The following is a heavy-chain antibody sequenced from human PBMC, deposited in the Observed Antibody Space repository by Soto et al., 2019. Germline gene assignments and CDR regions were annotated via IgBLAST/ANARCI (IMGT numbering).Heavy chain of an antibody. V-gene: IGHV1-24*01. CDR1: RYTLTELS. Sequence: GASVKVSCKVSRYTLTELSMHWVRQAPIKGLEWMGGFDPEDGETIYAQKFQGRVTMTEDTSTDTAYMELSSLRSEDTAVYYCATTEYCSSTSCKNWFDPWGQGTLVTVSS. CDR2: FDPEDGET. CDR3: ATTEYCSSTSCKNWFDP. J-gene: IGHJ5*02. D-gene: IGHD2-2*01.